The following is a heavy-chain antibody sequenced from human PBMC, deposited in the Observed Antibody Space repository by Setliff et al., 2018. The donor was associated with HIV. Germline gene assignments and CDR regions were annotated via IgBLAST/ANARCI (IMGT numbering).Heavy chain of an antibody. Sequence: GASVKVSCKASGYTFIDYFIHWVRQAPGQGLEWMGWISPYDLSERISQRFRGGVTMTRDTSINAAYLDLSGLTSDDTAVYYCARQFSNSFDYWGQGALVTVTS. CDR2: ISPYDLSE. V-gene: IGHV1-2*02. D-gene: IGHD7-27*01. J-gene: IGHJ4*02. CDR3: ARQFSNSFDY. CDR1: GYTFIDYF.